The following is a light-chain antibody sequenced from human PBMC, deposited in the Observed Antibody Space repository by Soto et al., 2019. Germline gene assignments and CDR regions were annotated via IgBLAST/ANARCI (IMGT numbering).Light chain of an antibody. CDR3: QQYGSTPGLT. J-gene: IGKJ4*01. CDR2: GAS. Sequence: EIVLTQSPGTLSLSPGEIAALSCSASRSVTSNYLAWYQQKPGQAPRLLIYGASSRATGIPDRFSGSGSGTDFTLTISRLEPEDFAVYYCQQYGSTPGLTFGGGTKVDIK. V-gene: IGKV3-20*01. CDR1: RSVTSNY.